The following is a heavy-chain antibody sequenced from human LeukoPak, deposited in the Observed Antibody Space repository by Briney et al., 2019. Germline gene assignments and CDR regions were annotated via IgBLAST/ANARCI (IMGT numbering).Heavy chain of an antibody. D-gene: IGHD6-19*01. CDR1: GYTFTSYG. Sequence: GASVKVSCKASGYTFTSYGISWVRQAPGQGLEWMGWISAYNGNTNYAQKLQGRVTMTTDTSTSTAYMELRSLRSDDTAVYYCAREGILSGWTELPYYFDYWGQGTLVTVSS. CDR2: ISAYNGNT. V-gene: IGHV1-18*01. J-gene: IGHJ4*02. CDR3: AREGILSGWTELPYYFDY.